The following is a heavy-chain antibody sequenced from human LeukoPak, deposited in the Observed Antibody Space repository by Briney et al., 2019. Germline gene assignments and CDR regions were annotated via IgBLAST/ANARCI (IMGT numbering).Heavy chain of an antibody. CDR2: IIPIFGIA. V-gene: IGHV1-69*04. D-gene: IGHD5-24*01. J-gene: IGHJ5*02. CDR1: GGTFSSYA. Sequence: ASVKVSYKASGGTFSSYAISWVRQAPGQGLEWMGRIIPIFGIANYAQKFQGRVTITADKSTSTAYMELSSLRSEDTAVYYCASAVGEGEMATINDWFDPWGQGTLVTVSS. CDR3: ASAVGEGEMATINDWFDP.